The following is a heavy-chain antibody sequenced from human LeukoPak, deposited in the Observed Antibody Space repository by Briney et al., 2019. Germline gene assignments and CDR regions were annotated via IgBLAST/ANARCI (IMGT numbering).Heavy chain of an antibody. J-gene: IGHJ5*02. Sequence: GASVKVSCKASGGTFISYTISWVRQAPGQGLEWMGRIIPILGIANYAQKFQGRVTITADKSTSTAYMELSGLRSEDTAVYYCARDLSEGDIVVVPAAIGYNWFDPWGQGTLVTVSS. V-gene: IGHV1-69*04. CDR2: IIPILGIA. CDR3: ARDLSEGDIVVVPAAIGYNWFDP. CDR1: GGTFISYT. D-gene: IGHD2-2*01.